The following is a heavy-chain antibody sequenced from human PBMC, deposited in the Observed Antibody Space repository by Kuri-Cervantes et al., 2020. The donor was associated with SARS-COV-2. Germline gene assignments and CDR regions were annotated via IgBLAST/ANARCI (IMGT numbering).Heavy chain of an antibody. CDR2: IYHSGST. V-gene: IGHV4-38-2*01. CDR3: AKGYYDFWSGYPPSDV. D-gene: IGHD3-3*01. Sequence: GSLRLSCAVSGYSISSGYYWGWIRQPPGKGLEWIGSIYHSGSTYYNPSLKSRVTISVDTSKNQFSLKLSSVTAADTAVYYCAKGYYDFWSGYPPSDVWGQGTTVTVSS. J-gene: IGHJ6*02. CDR1: GYSISSGYY.